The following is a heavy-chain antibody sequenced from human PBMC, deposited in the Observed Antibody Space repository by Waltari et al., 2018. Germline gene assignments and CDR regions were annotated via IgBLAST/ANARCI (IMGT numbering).Heavy chain of an antibody. CDR2: IIPIFGTA. D-gene: IGHD1-1*01. Sequence: QVQLVQSGAEVKKPGSSVKVSCKASGGTFSSYAISWVRQAPGQGLEWMGRIIPIFGTANYAQKMRGGVTSTEEKSTSTAYVELSRLRYEDAAVYYCAGDVVVRTGTTGGYYYYGMDVWGQGTTVTVSS. J-gene: IGHJ6*02. CDR3: AGDVVVRTGTTGGYYYYGMDV. V-gene: IGHV1-69*08. CDR1: GGTFSSYA.